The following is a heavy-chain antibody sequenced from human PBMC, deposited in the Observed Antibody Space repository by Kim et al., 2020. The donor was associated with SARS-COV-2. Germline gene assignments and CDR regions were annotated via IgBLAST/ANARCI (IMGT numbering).Heavy chain of an antibody. CDR3: ASTFWSGYTSWFDP. CDR2: LNTNTGNP. V-gene: IGHV7-4-1*02. CDR1: GYTLIELS. Sequence: ASVKVSCKVSGYTLIELSMHWVRQAPGKGLEWMGWLNTNTGNPTYAQGFTGRFVFSLDTSVSTAYLQISSLKAEDTAVYYCASTFWSGYTSWFDPWGQGT. D-gene: IGHD3-3*01. J-gene: IGHJ5*02.